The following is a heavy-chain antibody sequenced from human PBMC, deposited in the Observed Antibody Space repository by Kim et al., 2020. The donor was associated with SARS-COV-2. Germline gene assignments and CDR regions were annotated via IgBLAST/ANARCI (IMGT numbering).Heavy chain of an antibody. CDR3: ARVKKDSSSGTRNWYFDL. Sequence: KSRVTISVDTSKNQFSLKLSSVTAADTAVYYCARVKKDSSSGTRNWYFDLWGRGTLVTVSS. D-gene: IGHD6-13*01. V-gene: IGHV4-59*01. J-gene: IGHJ2*01.